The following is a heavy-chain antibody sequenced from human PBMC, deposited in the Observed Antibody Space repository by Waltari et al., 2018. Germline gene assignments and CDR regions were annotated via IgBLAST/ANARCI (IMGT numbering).Heavy chain of an antibody. CDR1: GYSFTNSA. V-gene: IGHV1-3*01. Sequence: QVQLVQSGAEVKKPGASGKVSCKASGYSFTNSAMHWVRQAPGQSLEWMGWINADDGNIKYSHEFQGRVIITRDTSASTAYIEVNSVNSEDTAVYYCARGYHKTAWIVDYWGQGTLVTVSS. J-gene: IGHJ4*02. D-gene: IGHD2-2*01. CDR2: INADDGNI. CDR3: ARGYHKTAWIVDY.